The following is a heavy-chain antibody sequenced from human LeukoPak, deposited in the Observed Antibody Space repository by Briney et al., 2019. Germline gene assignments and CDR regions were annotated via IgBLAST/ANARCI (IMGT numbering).Heavy chain of an antibody. J-gene: IGHJ4*02. Sequence: GGSLRLSCAASGFTFSDYAMHWVRQAPGKGLEWVAVITKDGSDKYYPGSVRGRFTISRDNSKNTIYLQMDSLRAEDTAIYYCARDYWWNYDYWGQGTLVTVSS. D-gene: IGHD1-7*01. CDR3: ARDYWWNYDY. CDR2: ITKDGSDK. CDR1: GFTFSDYA. V-gene: IGHV3-30-3*01.